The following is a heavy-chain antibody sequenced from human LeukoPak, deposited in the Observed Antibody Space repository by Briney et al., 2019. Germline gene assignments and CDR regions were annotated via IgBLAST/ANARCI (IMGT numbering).Heavy chain of an antibody. Sequence: ASETLSLTCTVSGGSISSGSYYWSWIRQPAGKGLEWIGRIYTSGSTNYNPSLKGRVTISVDTSKNQFSLKLSSVTAADTAVYYCASTRPKDAAVDYWGQGTLVTVSS. V-gene: IGHV4-61*02. CDR1: GGSISSGSYY. CDR3: ASTRPKDAAVDY. J-gene: IGHJ4*02. D-gene: IGHD2-15*01. CDR2: IYTSGST.